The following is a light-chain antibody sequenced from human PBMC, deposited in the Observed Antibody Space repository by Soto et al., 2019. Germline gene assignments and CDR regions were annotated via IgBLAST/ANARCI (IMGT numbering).Light chain of an antibody. CDR3: RSYTSSSTLV. V-gene: IGLV2-18*02. Sequence: QSVLTQPPSVSGSPGQSVTLSCTGTSSEGGSYSRVSWYQQPPGTVPKLMIYEVSNRPSGVPDRFSGSKSGNSASLTISGLQAEDEADYYCRSYTSSSTLVFGGGTKVTVL. CDR2: EVS. J-gene: IGLJ2*01. CDR1: SSEGGSYSR.